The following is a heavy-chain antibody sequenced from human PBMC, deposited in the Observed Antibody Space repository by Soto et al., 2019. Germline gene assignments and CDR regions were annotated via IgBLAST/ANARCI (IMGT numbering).Heavy chain of an antibody. D-gene: IGHD4-17*01. CDR1: GFSFTSYA. V-gene: IGHV3-23*01. Sequence: GGSLRLSCVASGFSFTSYAMAWVRQAPGMRLEWVCTVTLSGDYTYYADPVKGRFTISRDNSKNTVYLQLSSLRADDTAVYYCARVGYGDLAQWGQGTWVTVAS. CDR3: ARVGYGDLAQ. J-gene: IGHJ4*02. CDR2: VTLSGDYT.